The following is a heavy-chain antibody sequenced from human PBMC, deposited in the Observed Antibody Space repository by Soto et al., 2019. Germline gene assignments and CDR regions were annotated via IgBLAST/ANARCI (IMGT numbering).Heavy chain of an antibody. D-gene: IGHD2-2*02. J-gene: IGHJ5*02. CDR3: ALGPPGKVVPAAILGWFDP. CDR1: GGTFSSYA. CDR2: IIPIFGTA. Sequence: SVKVSCKASGGTFSSYAISWVRQAPGQGLEWMGGIIPIFGTANYAQKFQGRVTITADESTSTAYMELSSLRSEDTAVYYCALGPPGKVVPAAILGWFDPWGQGTLVTVSS. V-gene: IGHV1-69*13.